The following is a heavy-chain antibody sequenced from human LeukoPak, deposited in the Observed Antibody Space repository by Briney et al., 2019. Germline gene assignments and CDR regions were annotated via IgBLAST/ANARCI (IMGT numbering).Heavy chain of an antibody. CDR3: ARVRQQLVRDFDY. CDR2: INPSGGST. J-gene: IGHJ4*02. V-gene: IGHV1-46*01. D-gene: IGHD6-13*01. Sequence: GASVKVSCKASGYTLTNYDMHWVRQAPGQGLEWMGIINPSGGSTSYAQRFQGRVTMTRDTSTSTVYMELSSLRSEDTAVYYCARVRQQLVRDFDYWGQGTLVTVSS. CDR1: GYTLTNYD.